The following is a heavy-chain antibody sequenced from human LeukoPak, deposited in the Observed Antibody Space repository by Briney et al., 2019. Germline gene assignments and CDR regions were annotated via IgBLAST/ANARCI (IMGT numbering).Heavy chain of an antibody. CDR2: ISYDGSNK. CDR1: GFTFSSYA. CDR3: ARPVGYCSSTSCPRGTYYYYGMDV. D-gene: IGHD2-2*01. J-gene: IGHJ6*02. V-gene: IGHV3-30-3*01. Sequence: GGSLRLSCAASGFTFSSYAMHWVRQAPGKGLEWVAVISYDGSNKYYADSVKGRLTISRDNSKNTLYLQMNSLRAEDTAVYYCARPVGYCSSTSCPRGTYYYYGMDVWGQGTTVTVSS.